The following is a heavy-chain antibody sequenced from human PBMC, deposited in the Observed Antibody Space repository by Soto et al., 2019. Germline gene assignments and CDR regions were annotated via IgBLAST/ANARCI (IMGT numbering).Heavy chain of an antibody. J-gene: IGHJ6*02. Sequence: ASVKVSCKPSGFTFTSSAVQWVRQARGQRLEWIGCIVVGSGNTNYARKFQERVTMTRDMSTSTAYMELSSLRSEDTAVYYCAAADPKTGTFYYHGMDVWGQGTTVTVSS. CDR2: IVVGSGNT. V-gene: IGHV1-58*01. CDR3: AAADPKTGTFYYHGMDV. D-gene: IGHD1-7*01. CDR1: GFTFTSSA.